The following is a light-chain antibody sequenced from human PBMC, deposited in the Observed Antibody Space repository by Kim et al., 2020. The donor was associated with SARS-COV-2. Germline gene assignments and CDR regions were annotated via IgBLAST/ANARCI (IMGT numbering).Light chain of an antibody. CDR3: QQYSDWPRT. CDR2: DAS. J-gene: IGKJ1*01. V-gene: IGKV3-15*01. Sequence: VSPGETVTLSCRASQGVGRSLAWYQQILGQAPRLLIYDASTRATGLPARFSGSGSATEFSLTISGLQSEDFAIYYCQQYSDWPRTFGLGTKVDIK. CDR1: QGVGRS.